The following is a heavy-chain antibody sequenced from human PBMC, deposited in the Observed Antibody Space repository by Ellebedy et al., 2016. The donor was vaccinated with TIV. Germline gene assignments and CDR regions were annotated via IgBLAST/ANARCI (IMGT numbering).Heavy chain of an antibody. CDR1: GGTFSSYA. D-gene: IGHD5/OR15-5a*01. V-gene: IGHV1-69*13. CDR3: ARDYPGSRGYYGMDV. Sequence: AASVKVSCKASGGTFSSYAISWVRQAPGQGLEWMGGIIPIFGRPNYAQKFQGRVTITADESTSTAYMELSSLRSEDTAVYYCARDYPGSRGYYGMDVWGQGTTLTVSS. CDR2: IIPIFGRP. J-gene: IGHJ6*02.